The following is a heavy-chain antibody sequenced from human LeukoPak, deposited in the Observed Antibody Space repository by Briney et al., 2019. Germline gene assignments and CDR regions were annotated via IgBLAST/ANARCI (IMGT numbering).Heavy chain of an antibody. Sequence: GGSLRLSCAASGFTFSIYAMSWVRQAPGKGLEWVSAISGSGGTAYYADSVKGRFTISRDNSKNTLYLQMNSLRAEDTAVYYCARDLVTTVTAYWGQGTLVTVSS. D-gene: IGHD4-17*01. CDR3: ARDLVTTVTAY. J-gene: IGHJ4*02. CDR2: ISGSGGTA. V-gene: IGHV3-23*01. CDR1: GFTFSIYA.